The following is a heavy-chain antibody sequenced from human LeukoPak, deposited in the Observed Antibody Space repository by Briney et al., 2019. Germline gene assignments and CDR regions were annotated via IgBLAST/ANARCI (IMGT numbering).Heavy chain of an antibody. Sequence: PGRSLRLSCAASGFTFSSYAMHWVRQAPGKGLEWVAVISYDGSNKYYADSVKGRFTISRDNSKNTLYLQMNSLRAEDTAVYYCARGRLVDDYSNYDFDYWGRGTLVTVSS. J-gene: IGHJ4*02. D-gene: IGHD4-11*01. CDR1: GFTFSSYA. V-gene: IGHV3-30-3*01. CDR2: ISYDGSNK. CDR3: ARGRLVDDYSNYDFDY.